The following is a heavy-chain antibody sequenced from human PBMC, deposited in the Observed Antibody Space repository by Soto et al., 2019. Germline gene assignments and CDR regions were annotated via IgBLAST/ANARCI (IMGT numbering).Heavy chain of an antibody. CDR3: AREGIVLVPAATFYFDP. CDR1: GYTFTSYA. V-gene: IGHV1-3*01. D-gene: IGHD2-2*01. Sequence: ASVKVSFKASGYTFTSYAMHWVRQAPGQRLEWMGWINAGNGNTKYSQKFQGRVTITRDTSASTAYMELSSLRSEDTAVYYCAREGIVLVPAATFYFDPWGQGTLVTVSS. J-gene: IGHJ5*02. CDR2: INAGNGNT.